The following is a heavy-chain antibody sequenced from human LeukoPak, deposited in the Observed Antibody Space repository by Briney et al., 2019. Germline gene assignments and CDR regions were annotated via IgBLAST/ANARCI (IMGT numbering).Heavy chain of an antibody. V-gene: IGHV3-30*02. J-gene: IGHJ4*02. CDR2: IRYDGSNK. CDR3: ARAYYYDSSGYGGGRLGSFDY. CDR1: GFTFSSYG. D-gene: IGHD3-22*01. Sequence: GGSLRLSCAASGFTFSSYGMHWVRQAPGKGLEWVAFIRYDGSNKYYADSVKGRFTISRDNSKNTLYLQMNSLRAEDTAVYYCARAYYYDSSGYGGGRLGSFDYWGQGTLVTVSS.